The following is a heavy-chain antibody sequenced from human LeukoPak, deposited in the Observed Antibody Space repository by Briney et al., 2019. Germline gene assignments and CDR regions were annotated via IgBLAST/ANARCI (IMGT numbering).Heavy chain of an antibody. CDR1: GFTFSSYA. CDR3: ARALGYCSSASCYYFDN. CDR2: ISGSGGST. Sequence: GGSLRLSCAASGFTFSSYAMSWVRQAPGKGLEWVSAISGSGGSTYYADSVKGRFTISRDNAKNSLYLQMNSLRAEDTAVYYCARALGYCSSASCYYFDNWGQGTLVTVSS. J-gene: IGHJ4*02. D-gene: IGHD2-2*01. V-gene: IGHV3-23*01.